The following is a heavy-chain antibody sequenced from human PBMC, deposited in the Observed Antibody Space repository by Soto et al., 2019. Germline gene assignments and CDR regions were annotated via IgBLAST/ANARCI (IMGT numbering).Heavy chain of an antibody. V-gene: IGHV3-66*01. CDR1: GFTVSSNY. CDR2: IYSGGST. D-gene: IGHD3-10*01. J-gene: IGHJ4*02. CDR3: TRFSRGSGSLRARDLVRSFDY. Sequence: GGSLRLSCAASGFTVSSNYMSWVRQAPGKGLEWVSVIYSGGSTYYADSVKGRFTISRDNSKNTLYLQMNSLRAEDTAVYYCTRFSRGSGSLRARDLVRSFDYWGQGTLVTVSS.